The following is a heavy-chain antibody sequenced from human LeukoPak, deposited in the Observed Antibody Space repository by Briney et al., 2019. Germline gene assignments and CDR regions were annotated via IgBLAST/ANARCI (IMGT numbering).Heavy chain of an antibody. J-gene: IGHJ6*03. CDR1: GFTFRSYA. Sequence: GGSLRLACAVSGFTFRSYAMNWVCQAPGKGLEWVAAITADGGSTHYTTSVKGRFIISRDTPKNTLSLQMNSLRAEDTAVYFCARVWLRDYMDVWGEGTTVSVSS. CDR3: ARVWLRDYMDV. D-gene: IGHD5-12*01. V-gene: IGHV3-23*01. CDR2: ITADGGST.